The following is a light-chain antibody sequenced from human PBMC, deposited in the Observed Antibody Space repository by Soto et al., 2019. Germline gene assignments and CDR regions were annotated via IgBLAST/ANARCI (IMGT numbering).Light chain of an antibody. CDR3: QKDDSATQT. J-gene: IGKJ1*01. CDR2: AAS. V-gene: IGKV1-27*01. Sequence: DIQMTQSPSSLSASVGDTVTITCRASQGISDYLAWYQQRPGKVPKLLIYAASTLQTGVPSRFSGSGAGTDFTLTISSLQPEDVATYLCQKDDSATQTFGQGTKVEIK. CDR1: QGISDY.